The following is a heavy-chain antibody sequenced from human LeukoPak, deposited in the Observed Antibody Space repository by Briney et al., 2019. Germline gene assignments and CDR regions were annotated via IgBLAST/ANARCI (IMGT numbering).Heavy chain of an antibody. V-gene: IGHV4-39*07. CDR1: GGSISTANYY. CDR2: IFYSGSTS. Sequence: PSETLSLTCTVSGGSISTANYYWGWIRQPPGKGLEWIGNIFYSGSTSYYSPSLKSRVTISLDTSKSQFSLKLSSVTAADTAVYYCARDRHRDGYNYWFDPWGQGTLVTVSS. D-gene: IGHD5-24*01. J-gene: IGHJ5*02. CDR3: ARDRHRDGYNYWFDP.